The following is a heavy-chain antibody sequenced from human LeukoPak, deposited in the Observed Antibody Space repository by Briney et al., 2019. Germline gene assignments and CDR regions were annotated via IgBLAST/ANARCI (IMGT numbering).Heavy chain of an antibody. J-gene: IGHJ4*02. CDR2: IKQDGSEK. Sequence: PGGSLRLSCAASGFTISSYWMSWVRQAPGKGLEWVANIKQDGSEKYYVDSVKGRFTISRDNAKNSLYLQMNSLRAEDTAVYYCASFLDFDYWGQGTLVTVSS. CDR1: GFTISSYW. CDR3: ASFLDFDY. V-gene: IGHV3-7*01. D-gene: IGHD1-1*01.